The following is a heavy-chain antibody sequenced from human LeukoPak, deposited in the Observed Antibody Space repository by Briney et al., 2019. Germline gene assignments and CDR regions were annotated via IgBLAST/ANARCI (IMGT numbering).Heavy chain of an antibody. J-gene: IGHJ3*02. CDR2: IYSGGST. D-gene: IGHD5-12*01. V-gene: IGHV3-53*01. CDR1: GFTVSSNY. CDR3: AREQTWLRSLEAFDI. Sequence: QPGGSLRLSCAASGFTVSSNYMSWVRQAPGKGLEWVSVIYSGGSTYYADSVKGRFTISRDNSKNTLYLQMNSLRAEDTAVYYCAREQTWLRSLEAFDIWGQGTMVTVSS.